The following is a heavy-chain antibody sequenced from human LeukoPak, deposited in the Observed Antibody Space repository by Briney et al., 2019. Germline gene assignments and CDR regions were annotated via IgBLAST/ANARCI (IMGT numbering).Heavy chain of an antibody. Sequence: PSETLSLTCTVSGVSISSYYWSWIRQPPGKGLEWIGYIYYSGSTSYNPSLKSRVTISVDTSKNQFSLKLSSVTAADTAVYYCARERQVAGPFDYWGQGTLVTVSS. CDR2: IYYSGST. CDR1: GVSISSYY. V-gene: IGHV4-59*01. CDR3: ARERQVAGPFDY. D-gene: IGHD6-19*01. J-gene: IGHJ4*02.